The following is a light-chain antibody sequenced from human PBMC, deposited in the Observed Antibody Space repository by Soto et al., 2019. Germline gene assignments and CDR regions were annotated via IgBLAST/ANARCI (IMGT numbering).Light chain of an antibody. CDR2: GAS. CDR3: QQYNNWPRT. V-gene: IGKV3-15*01. Sequence: EIVLTQSPATLSLSVGERATLSCGASQRIDSNYVAWYQQKPGQAPRLLIYGASTRATGIPARFSGSGSGTEFTLTISSLQSEDFAVYYCQQYNNWPRTFGQGTKVEIK. CDR1: QRIDSN. J-gene: IGKJ1*01.